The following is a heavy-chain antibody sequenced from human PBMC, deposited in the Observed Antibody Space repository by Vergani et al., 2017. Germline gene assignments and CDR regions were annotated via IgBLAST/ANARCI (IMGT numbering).Heavy chain of an antibody. V-gene: IGHV4-31*11. CDR2: IFYSGTT. Sequence: VQLHESGPGVVKPSQTLSLTCAVSGGSISSGDHCWTWIRQRPGKGLEWIGYIFYSGTTYDNPSLRSRLTISVDTSQNQFSLKLRSVTAADTAVYYCARVDTQVPATSHFYYMDVWGKGTTVVVSS. D-gene: IGHD6-25*01. CDR1: GGSISSGDHC. J-gene: IGHJ6*03. CDR3: ARVDTQVPATSHFYYMDV.